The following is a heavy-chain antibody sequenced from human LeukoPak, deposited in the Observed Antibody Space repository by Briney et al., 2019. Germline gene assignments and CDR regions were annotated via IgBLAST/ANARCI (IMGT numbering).Heavy chain of an antibody. CDR3: AKDKGLTMVRGVKE. V-gene: IGHV3-30*18. J-gene: IGHJ4*02. CDR1: GFTFSSYG. CDR2: ISYDGSNK. Sequence: GRSLRLSCAASGFTFSSYGMHWVRQAPGKGLEWVAVISYDGSNKYYADSVKGRFTISRENSKNTLYLQMNSLRAEDTAVYYCAKDKGLTMVRGVKEWGQGTLVTVSS. D-gene: IGHD3-10*01.